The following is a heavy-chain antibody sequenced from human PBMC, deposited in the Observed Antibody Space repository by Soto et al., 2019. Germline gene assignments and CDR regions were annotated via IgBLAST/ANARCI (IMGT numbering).Heavy chain of an antibody. D-gene: IGHD1-26*01. CDR1: GFTFSSYG. Sequence: QVQLVESGGGVVQPGRSLRLSCAASGFTFSSYGMHWVRQAPGKGLEWVAVISYDGSNKYYADSVKGRFTISRDNSKNTLYLPMNSLRAEDTAVYYCAKEREADTSFDYWGQGTLVTVSS. J-gene: IGHJ4*02. CDR2: ISYDGSNK. CDR3: AKEREADTSFDY. V-gene: IGHV3-30*18.